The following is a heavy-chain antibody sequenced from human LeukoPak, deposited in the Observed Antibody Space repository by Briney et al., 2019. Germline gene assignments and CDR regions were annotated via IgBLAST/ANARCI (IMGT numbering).Heavy chain of an antibody. CDR2: IKHSGST. Sequence: SETLSLTCAVYGGSFSGYYWSWIRQPPGKGLEWIGEIKHSGSTNYNPSLKSRVTISVDTSKNQFSLKLSSVTAADTAVYYCARVDYGDYWDNWFDPWGQGTLVTVSS. D-gene: IGHD4-17*01. CDR3: ARVDYGDYWDNWFDP. CDR1: GGSFSGYY. V-gene: IGHV4-34*01. J-gene: IGHJ5*02.